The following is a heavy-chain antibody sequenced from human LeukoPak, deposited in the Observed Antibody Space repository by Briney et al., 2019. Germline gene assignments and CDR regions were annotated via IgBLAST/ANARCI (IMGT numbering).Heavy chain of an antibody. J-gene: IGHJ6*02. CDR1: GGSISSYY. V-gene: IGHV4-59*12. CDR2: IYYSGST. D-gene: IGHD3-3*01. CDR3: ARGYYDFWSGYSHASMDV. Sequence: SETLSLTCTVSGGSISSYYWSWIRQPPGKGLEWIGYIYYSGSTNYNPSLKSRVTISVDTSKNQFSLKLSSVTAADTAVYYCARGYYDFWSGYSHASMDVWGQGTTVTVSS.